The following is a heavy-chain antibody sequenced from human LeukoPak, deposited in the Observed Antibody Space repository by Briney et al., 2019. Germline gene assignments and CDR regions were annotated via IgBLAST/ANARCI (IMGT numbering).Heavy chain of an antibody. Sequence: KPSETLSLTCPVSGGSISSSSYSWGWIRQPPGKGLEWIGSIYYSGSTYYNPSLKSRVTISVDTSKNQFSLKLSSVTAADTAVYYCARPHDFWSGLHFGYWGQGTLVTVSS. CDR1: GGSISSSSYS. CDR2: IYYSGST. J-gene: IGHJ4*02. CDR3: ARPHDFWSGLHFGY. D-gene: IGHD3-3*01. V-gene: IGHV4-39*01.